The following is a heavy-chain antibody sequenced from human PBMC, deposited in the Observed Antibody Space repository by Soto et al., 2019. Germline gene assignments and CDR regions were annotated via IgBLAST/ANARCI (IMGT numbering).Heavy chain of an antibody. D-gene: IGHD3-10*01. CDR3: ASSAYYYGSGSYYDSYGMDV. CDR1: GGSISSYY. Sequence: SETLSLTCTVSGGSISSYYWSWIRQPPGKGLEWIGYIYYSGSTNYNPSLKSRVTISVDTSKNQFSLKLSSVTAADTALYYFASSAYYYGSGSYYDSYGMDVWGQGTTVTVSS. V-gene: IGHV4-59*01. CDR2: IYYSGST. J-gene: IGHJ6*02.